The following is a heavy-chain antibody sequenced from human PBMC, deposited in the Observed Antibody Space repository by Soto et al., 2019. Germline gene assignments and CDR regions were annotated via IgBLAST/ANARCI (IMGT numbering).Heavy chain of an antibody. D-gene: IGHD3-10*01. V-gene: IGHV4-59*08. Sequence: PSETLSLTCTVSGGSISSYYWSWIRQPPGKGLEWIGYIYYSGSTNYNPSLKSRVTISVDTSKNQFSLKLSSVTAADTAVYYCARTPSSPLYYYGSGSYLGFDYWGQGTLVTVSS. CDR3: ARTPSSPLYYYGSGSYLGFDY. CDR2: IYYSGST. CDR1: GGSISSYY. J-gene: IGHJ4*02.